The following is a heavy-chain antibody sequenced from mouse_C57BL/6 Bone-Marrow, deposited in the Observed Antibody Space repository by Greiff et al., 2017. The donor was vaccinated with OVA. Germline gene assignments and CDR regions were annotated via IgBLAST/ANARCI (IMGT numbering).Heavy chain of an antibody. CDR2: INPSTGGT. D-gene: IGHD1-1*01. Sequence: EVQLQQSGPELVKPGASVKISCTASGYSFTGYYMNWVKQSPEKSLEWIGEINPSTGGTTYNQKFKAKATLTVDKSSSTAYLQLKSLTSEDSAVYYCARIPLYYYGSSYWYFDVWGTGTTVTVSS. V-gene: IGHV1-42*01. CDR1: GYSFTGYY. CDR3: ARIPLYYYGSSYWYFDV. J-gene: IGHJ1*03.